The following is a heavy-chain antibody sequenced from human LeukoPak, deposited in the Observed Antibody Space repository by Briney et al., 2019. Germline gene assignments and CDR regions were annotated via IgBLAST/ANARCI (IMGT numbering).Heavy chain of an antibody. D-gene: IGHD2-8*02. CDR1: GFTFSSYS. CDR2: IKQDGSEE. CDR3: ASKGCTGGNCKHYFDY. Sequence: PGGSLRLSCAASGFTFSSYSMNWVRQAPGKGLEWVANIKQDGSEEYYVDSVKGRFTISRDNAKNSLYLQMNSLRAEDTAVYYCASKGCTGGNCKHYFDYWGQGTLVTVAS. J-gene: IGHJ4*02. V-gene: IGHV3-7*03.